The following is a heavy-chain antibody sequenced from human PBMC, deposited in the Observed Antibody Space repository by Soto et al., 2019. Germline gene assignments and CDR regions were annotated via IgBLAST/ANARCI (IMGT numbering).Heavy chain of an antibody. CDR2: ISYDGSNK. CDR3: AKVRGYEPY. Sequence: GGSLRLSCAASGFTFSSYGMHWVRQAPGKGLEWVAVISYDGSNKYYADSVKGRFTISRDNSKNTLYLQMNSLGAEDTAVYYCAKVRGYEPYWGQGTLVTVSS. V-gene: IGHV3-30*18. CDR1: GFTFSSYG. D-gene: IGHD5-12*01. J-gene: IGHJ4*02.